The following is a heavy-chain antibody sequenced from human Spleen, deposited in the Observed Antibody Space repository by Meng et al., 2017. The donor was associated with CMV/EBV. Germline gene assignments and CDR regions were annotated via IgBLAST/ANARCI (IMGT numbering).Heavy chain of an antibody. D-gene: IGHD2-2*01. CDR3: ARGNIVVVPAAIFDWFDP. CDR1: GGSISSGDYY. V-gene: IGHV4-30-4*08. Sequence: VPLKGSGPGLVKPSQTLSLTCTVSGGSISSGDYYWSWIRQPPGKGLEWIGYIYYSGSTYYNPSLKSRVTISVDTSKNQFSLKLSSVTAADTAVYYCARGNIVVVPAAIFDWFDPWGQGTLVTVSS. J-gene: IGHJ5*02. CDR2: IYYSGST.